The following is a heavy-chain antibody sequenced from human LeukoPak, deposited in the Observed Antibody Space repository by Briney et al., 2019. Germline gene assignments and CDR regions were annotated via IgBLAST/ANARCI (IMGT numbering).Heavy chain of an antibody. CDR2: VDSSGNT. D-gene: IGHD1-26*01. CDR3: ARVNMGIIDY. Sequence: SETLSLTCSVSVVSMNGYYWSWLRQSAGNRLEWIGHVDSSGNTNYNPSLESRVTMSVDTSKKQFSLKLTSVTAADMAVYYCARVNMGIIDYWGQGTLVTVSS. J-gene: IGHJ4*02. CDR1: VVSMNGYY. V-gene: IGHV4-4*07.